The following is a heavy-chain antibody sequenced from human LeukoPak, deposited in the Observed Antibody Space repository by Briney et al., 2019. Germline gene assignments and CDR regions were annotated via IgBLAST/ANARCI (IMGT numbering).Heavy chain of an antibody. CDR1: GGSISSYY. D-gene: IGHD6-19*01. V-gene: IGHV4-4*07. J-gene: IGHJ4*02. Sequence: SETLSLTCTVSGGSISSYYWSWIRQPAGKGLEWIGRIYTSGSTNYNPSLKSRVTMSVDTSENQFSLKLSSVTAADTAVYYCARNFYSSGWGSFDYWGQGTLVTVSS. CDR2: IYTSGST. CDR3: ARNFYSSGWGSFDY.